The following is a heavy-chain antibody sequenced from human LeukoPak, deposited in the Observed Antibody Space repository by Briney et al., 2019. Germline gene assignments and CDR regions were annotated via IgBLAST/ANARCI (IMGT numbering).Heavy chain of an antibody. CDR3: ARSLNWNLYYFDY. J-gene: IGHJ4*02. D-gene: IGHD1-1*01. CDR2: IYSGGST. CDR1: GFTVSSNY. Sequence: GGSLRLSCAASGFTVSSNYMGWVRQAPGKGLEWVSVIYSGGSTYYADSVKGRFTISRDNSKNTLYLQMNSLRAEDTAVYYCARSLNWNLYYFDYWGQGTLVTVSS. V-gene: IGHV3-53*01.